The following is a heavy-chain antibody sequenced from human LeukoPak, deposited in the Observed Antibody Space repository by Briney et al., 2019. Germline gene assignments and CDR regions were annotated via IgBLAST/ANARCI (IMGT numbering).Heavy chain of an antibody. Sequence: RGSLRLSCAASAFTFSSYWMHWVRQVPGKGLVWVSRINPGGSSTSYADSVKGRFTISRDNAKNTLYLQMDSLRAEDTAIYYCARSNQADDYWGQGTLVTVSS. J-gene: IGHJ4*02. CDR2: INPGGSST. V-gene: IGHV3-74*01. CDR1: AFTFSSYW. CDR3: ARSNQADDY. D-gene: IGHD1-14*01.